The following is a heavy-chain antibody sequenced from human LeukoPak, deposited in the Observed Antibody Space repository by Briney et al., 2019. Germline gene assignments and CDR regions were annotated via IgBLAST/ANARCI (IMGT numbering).Heavy chain of an antibody. CDR2: ISSSSSYT. J-gene: IGHJ4*02. D-gene: IGHD3-10*01. V-gene: IGHV3-11*06. CDR3: ARADQWFGLDY. Sequence: GGSLRLSCAACGFTFCDYYMSWIRQAPGKGLKWVSYISSSSSYTNYADSVKGRFTISRDNAKNSLYLQMNSLRAEDTAVYYCARADQWFGLDYWGQGTLVTVSS. CDR1: GFTFCDYY.